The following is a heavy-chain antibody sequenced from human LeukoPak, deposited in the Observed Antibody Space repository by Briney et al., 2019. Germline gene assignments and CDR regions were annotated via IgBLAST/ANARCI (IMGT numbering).Heavy chain of an antibody. CDR1: GFTFSSYW. D-gene: IGHD3-9*01. Sequence: GGALRLSRAASGFTFSSYWMHWVRQAPGKGLVWVSRINSDGSSTSYADSVKGRFTISRDNAKNTLYLQMNSLRAEDTAVYYCAREGYFDWSVDYWGQGTLVTVSS. CDR2: INSDGSST. V-gene: IGHV3-74*01. CDR3: AREGYFDWSVDY. J-gene: IGHJ4*02.